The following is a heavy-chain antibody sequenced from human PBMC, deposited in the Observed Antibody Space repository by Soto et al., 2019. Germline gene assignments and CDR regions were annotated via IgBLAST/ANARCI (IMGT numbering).Heavy chain of an antibody. CDR2: IYPGDSDT. CDR3: ARLWPPLHCSSTSCYVLAVRHTRMDV. J-gene: IGHJ6*04. V-gene: IGHV5-51*01. D-gene: IGHD2-2*01. Sequence: GESLKISCKGSGYSFTSYWIGWVRQMPGKGLEWMGIIYPGDSDTRYSPSFQGQVTISADKSIGTAYLQWSSLKASDTAMYYCARLWPPLHCSSTSCYVLAVRHTRMDVWGKGTTVTVSS. CDR1: GYSFTSYW.